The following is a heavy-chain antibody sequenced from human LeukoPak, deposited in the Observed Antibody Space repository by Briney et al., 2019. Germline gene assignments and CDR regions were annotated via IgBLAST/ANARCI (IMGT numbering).Heavy chain of an antibody. V-gene: IGHV3-30*02. CDR3: AKIAAARFYFDY. CDR1: GFTFSSYG. Sequence: GGSLGLSCAASGFTFSSYGMHWVRQAPGKGLEWVAFIRYDGSNKYYADSVKGRFTISRDNSKNTLYLQMNSLRAEDTAVYYCAKIAAARFYFDYWGQGTLVTVSS. CDR2: IRYDGSNK. D-gene: IGHD6-13*01. J-gene: IGHJ4*02.